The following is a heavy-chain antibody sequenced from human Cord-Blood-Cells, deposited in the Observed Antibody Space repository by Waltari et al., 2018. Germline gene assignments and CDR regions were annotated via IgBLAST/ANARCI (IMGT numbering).Heavy chain of an antibody. CDR1: GFTVSIYW. V-gene: IGHV3-7*01. J-gene: IGHJ4*02. Sequence: EVQLVESGGGLVQPGGSLRLSRAASGFTVSIYWMSWVRQAPGKGLEWVANIKQDGSEKYYVDSVKGRFTISRDNAKNSLYLQMNSLRAEDTAVYYCARDPLGWGSDYWGQGTLVTVSS. CDR3: ARDPLGWGSDY. CDR2: IKQDGSEK. D-gene: IGHD2-21*01.